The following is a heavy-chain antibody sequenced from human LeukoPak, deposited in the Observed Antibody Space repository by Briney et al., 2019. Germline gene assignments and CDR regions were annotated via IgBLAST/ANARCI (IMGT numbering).Heavy chain of an antibody. CDR1: GGSFSGYY. V-gene: IGHV4-34*01. Sequence: SGTLSLTCALYGGSFSGYYWSWIRQPPGKGLEWIGEINHSGSTNYNPSLKSRVTISVDTSKNQFSLILSSVTAADTAVYYCARGGYGSGSYYNYWGQGTLVTVSS. CDR3: ARGGYGSGSYYNY. D-gene: IGHD3-10*01. J-gene: IGHJ4*02. CDR2: INHSGST.